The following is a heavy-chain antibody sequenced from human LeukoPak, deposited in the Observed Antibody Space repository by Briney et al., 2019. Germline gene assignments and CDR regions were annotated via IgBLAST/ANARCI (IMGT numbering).Heavy chain of an antibody. CDR3: ARDQRDSSGWYYFDY. CDR1: GFTFSSYS. J-gene: IGHJ4*02. CDR2: ISSSGSTI. D-gene: IGHD6-19*01. Sequence: GGSLRLSCAASGFTFSSYSMNWVRRAPGKGLEWVSYISSSGSTIYYADSVKGRFTISRDNAKNSLYLQMNSLRDEDTAVYYCARDQRDSSGWYYFDYWGQGTLVTVSS. V-gene: IGHV3-48*02.